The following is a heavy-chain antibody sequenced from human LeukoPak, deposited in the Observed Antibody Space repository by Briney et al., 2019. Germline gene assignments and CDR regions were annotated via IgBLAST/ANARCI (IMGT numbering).Heavy chain of an antibody. CDR2: ISGDGLTT. D-gene: IGHD2-8*01. Sequence: GGSLRLSCVSSGFTFEHYSMHWVRQLPGKGLEWVSLISGDGLTTHYGDSMTGRATISRDNGKNSLSLQMNSLKTEDSGLYYCAKGVNGISYTFDYWGRGTLVTVSS. V-gene: IGHV3-43*02. CDR1: GFTFEHYS. J-gene: IGHJ4*02. CDR3: AKGVNGISYTFDY.